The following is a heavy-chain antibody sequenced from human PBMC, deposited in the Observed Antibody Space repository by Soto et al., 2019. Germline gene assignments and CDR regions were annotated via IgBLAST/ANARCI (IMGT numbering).Heavy chain of an antibody. CDR3: AKDCSYSSSEHQTTYYYYGMDV. J-gene: IGHJ6*01. CDR1: GSTFSSYG. CDR2: ISYDGSNK. D-gene: IGHD6-6*01. Sequence: PGGSLRLSCAASGSTFSSYGMHWVRQAPGKGLEWVAVISYDGSNKYYADSVKGRFTISRDNSKNTLYLQMNSLRAEDTAVYYCAKDCSYSSSEHQTTYYYYGMDVWGQGTTVTVSS. V-gene: IGHV3-30*18.